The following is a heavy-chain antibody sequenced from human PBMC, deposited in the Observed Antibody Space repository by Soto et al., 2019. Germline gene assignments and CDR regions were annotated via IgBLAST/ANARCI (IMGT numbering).Heavy chain of an antibody. J-gene: IGHJ6*03. CDR1: GFTFSSYS. CDR3: ARGGNVLRFLEWSRHYMDV. CDR2: ISSSSSYI. D-gene: IGHD3-3*01. V-gene: IGHV3-21*01. Sequence: GGSLRLSCAASGFTFSSYSMNWVRQAPGKGLEWVSSISSSSSYIYYADSVKGRFTISRDNAKNSLYLQMNSLRAEDTAVYYCARGGNVLRFLEWSRHYMDVWGKGTTVTVSS.